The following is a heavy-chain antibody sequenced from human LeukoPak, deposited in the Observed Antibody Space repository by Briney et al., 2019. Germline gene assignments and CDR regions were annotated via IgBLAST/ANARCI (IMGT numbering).Heavy chain of an antibody. D-gene: IGHD1-1*01. Sequence: SETLSLTCAVYGESFSAYYWSWIRQSPGKGLEWIAEINHRGDTNYNPSVKSRVIISIDTSKNQFSLKVRSLTAADTAVYYCARGPTISETGYFDFWGQGTLVTVSS. CDR1: GESFSAYY. CDR3: ARGPTISETGYFDF. V-gene: IGHV4-34*01. CDR2: INHRGDT. J-gene: IGHJ4*03.